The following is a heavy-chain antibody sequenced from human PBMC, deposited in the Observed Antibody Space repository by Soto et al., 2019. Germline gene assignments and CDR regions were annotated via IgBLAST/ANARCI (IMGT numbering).Heavy chain of an antibody. CDR2: TYYRSKWYN. Sequence: PSQTLSLTCDISCVSFSSNIAACHCIRQSPSRGLEWLGRTYYRSKWYNDYAVSVKSRITINPDTSKNQFSLHLNSVTPEDTAVYYCARDRPGTIAFDYWGQGTLVTVSS. CDR3: ARDRPGTIAFDY. V-gene: IGHV6-1*01. CDR1: CVSFSSNIAA. J-gene: IGHJ4*02. D-gene: IGHD3-10*01.